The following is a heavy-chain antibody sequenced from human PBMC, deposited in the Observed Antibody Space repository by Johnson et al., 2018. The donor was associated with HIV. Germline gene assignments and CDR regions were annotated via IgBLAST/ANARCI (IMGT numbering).Heavy chain of an antibody. J-gene: IGHJ3*02. Sequence: VQLVESGGGLIQPGGSLRLSCAASGFTVSSNYMSWVRQAPGKGLEWVSAISGSGGSTYYADSVKGRFTISRDNSKNTLYLQMNSLRAEDTAVYYCAKGGGLTIVGVVIEHSVGAFDIWGQGTMVTVSS. D-gene: IGHD3-3*01. CDR3: AKGGGLTIVGVVIEHSVGAFDI. CDR2: ISGSGGST. V-gene: IGHV3-23*04. CDR1: GFTVSSNY.